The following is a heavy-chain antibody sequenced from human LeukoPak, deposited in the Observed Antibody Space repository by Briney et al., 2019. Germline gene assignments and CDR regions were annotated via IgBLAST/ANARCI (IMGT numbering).Heavy chain of an antibody. J-gene: IGHJ4*02. Sequence: PGGSLRLSCVASGFTVSSNYMTWVRQAPGKGLEWVSVIYTGGSPYYADSVKGRFTISRDISKNTVYLQMNSLRAEDTAVYYCARGFRLTTVTTHLDYWGQGTLVTVSS. CDR3: ARGFRLTTVTTHLDY. D-gene: IGHD4-11*01. CDR1: GFTVSSNY. CDR2: IYTGGSP. V-gene: IGHV3-53*01.